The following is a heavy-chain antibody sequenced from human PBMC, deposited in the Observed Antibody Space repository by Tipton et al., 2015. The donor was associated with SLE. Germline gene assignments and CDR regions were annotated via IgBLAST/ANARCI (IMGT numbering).Heavy chain of an antibody. CDR1: GFTFSSYE. CDR2: SFRSGDTI. Sequence: GSLRLSCVGSGFTFSSYEMNWVRQAPGKGLEWVSSSFRSGDTIDYYAEAVKGRFTAYRDNDKKALYMHMNSLRAEDTAAYFCVSEGYFYGMDVLGQGTTVTV. V-gene: IGHV3-48*03. J-gene: IGHJ6*02. CDR3: VSEGYFYGMDV.